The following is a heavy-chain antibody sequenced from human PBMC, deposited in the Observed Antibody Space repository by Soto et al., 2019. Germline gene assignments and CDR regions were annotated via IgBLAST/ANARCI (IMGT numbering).Heavy chain of an antibody. Sequence: GGSLRLSCVASGFGFSSYGMHWVRQAPGKGLEWVAFIWNDGSNKFHAESVKGRFTVYRDNSRRRIYLQMNSLRVDDTALYYFAIHLPPGAFDYSCQGPQVTVS. J-gene: IGHJ4*02. CDR2: IWNDGSNK. D-gene: IGHD1-26*01. CDR1: GFGFSSYG. V-gene: IGHV3-30*02. CDR3: AIHLPPGAFDY.